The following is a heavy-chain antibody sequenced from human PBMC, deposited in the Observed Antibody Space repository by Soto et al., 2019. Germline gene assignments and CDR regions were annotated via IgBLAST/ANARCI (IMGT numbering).Heavy chain of an antibody. CDR1: GFTFSSYG. D-gene: IGHD3-16*02. CDR3: AKDALSLKYFDY. CDR2: ISYDGSNK. V-gene: IGHV3-30*18. Sequence: GGSLRLSCAASGFTFSSYGMHWVRQAPGKGLEWVAVISYDGSNKYYADSVKGRFTISRDNSKNTLYLQMNSLRAEDTAVYYCAKDALSLKYFDYWGQGTLVTVSS. J-gene: IGHJ4*02.